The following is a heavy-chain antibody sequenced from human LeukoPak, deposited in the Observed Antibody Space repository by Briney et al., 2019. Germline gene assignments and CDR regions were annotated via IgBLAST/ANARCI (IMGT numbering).Heavy chain of an antibody. CDR2: MTQDGGGK. CDR1: GVTVSRYW. Sequence: GGSLRLSCAASGVTVSRYWMSWVRQAPGKGLEWVAMMTQDGGGKYYVDSVKGRFTTSGDNAKNSLYLQMNSLRVEDTAVYYCARGGGDSWGQGTLVTVSS. D-gene: IGHD3-10*01. J-gene: IGHJ4*02. CDR3: ARGGGDS. V-gene: IGHV3-7*01.